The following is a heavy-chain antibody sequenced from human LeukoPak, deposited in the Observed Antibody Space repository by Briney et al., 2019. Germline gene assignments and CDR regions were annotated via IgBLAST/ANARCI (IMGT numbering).Heavy chain of an antibody. CDR3: ARARITGTTFRFDP. D-gene: IGHD1-7*01. V-gene: IGHV4-59*01. CDR1: GGSISNYY. Sequence: SETLSLTCTVSGGSISNYYWSWIRQPPGNGLEWIGYVYYSGSTNYNPSLNSRVTISVDTSKNQFSLKLTSVTAADTAVYYCARARITGTTFRFDPWGQGTLVTVSS. J-gene: IGHJ5*02. CDR2: VYYSGST.